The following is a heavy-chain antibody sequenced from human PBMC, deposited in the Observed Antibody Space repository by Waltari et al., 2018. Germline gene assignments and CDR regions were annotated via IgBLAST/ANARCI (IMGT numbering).Heavy chain of an antibody. J-gene: IGHJ6*02. CDR1: GFTFSSYC. D-gene: IGHD6-19*01. CDR2: ISSSSYI. Sequence: EVQLVESGGGLVKPGGSLRLSCAASGFTFSSYCMNWVRQAPGKGLEWVSSISSSSYIYYADSVKGRFTISRDNAKNSLYLQMNSLRAEDTAVYYCARGPVAAPNSWGQGTTVTVSS. V-gene: IGHV3-21*01. CDR3: ARGPVAAPNS.